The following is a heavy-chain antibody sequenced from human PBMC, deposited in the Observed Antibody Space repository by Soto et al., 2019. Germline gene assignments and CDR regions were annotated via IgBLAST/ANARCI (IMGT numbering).Heavy chain of an antibody. CDR3: ATLPPRIVVVVLAIPT. J-gene: IGHJ4*02. V-gene: IGHV4-4*02. CDR1: GASISSTNW. D-gene: IGHD2-15*01. CDR2: IYHTGST. Sequence: QVQLQESGPRLVKPSGTLSLTCAVSGASISSTNWWTWVRQPPGKGLEWIGEIYHTGSTKYNPSLKSRVTISLDKSNNQCSLNLSSVTAADTAVYYCATLPPRIVVVVLAIPTWGQGTLVTVSS.